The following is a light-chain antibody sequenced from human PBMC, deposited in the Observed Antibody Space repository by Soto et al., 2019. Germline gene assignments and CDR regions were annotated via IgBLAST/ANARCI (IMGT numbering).Light chain of an antibody. J-gene: IGKJ4*01. Sequence: DIVMTQSPDSLAVSLGERATINCKSSQSVLYSSNNKNFLAWYQQKPGQPPKLLIYWASTRESGVPDRFSGSGSGTDFTLTISSLQAEDVATYYCQQYHSTPLTFGGGTKVEIK. CDR2: WAS. CDR1: QSVLYSSNNKNF. V-gene: IGKV4-1*01. CDR3: QQYHSTPLT.